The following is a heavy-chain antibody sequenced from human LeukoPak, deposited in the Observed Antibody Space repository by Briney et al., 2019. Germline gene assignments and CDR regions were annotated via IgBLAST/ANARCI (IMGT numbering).Heavy chain of an antibody. CDR1: GFTVSSNY. J-gene: IGHJ4*02. CDR3: AREDHSNYNY. V-gene: IGHV3-21*01. Sequence: AGGSLRLSCAASGFTVSSNYMSWVRQAPGKGLEWVSSISSSSNYIYYADSMKGRFTISRDNAKNSLYLQMNSLRAEDTAVYYCAREDHSNYNYWGQGTQVTVSS. D-gene: IGHD4-11*01. CDR2: ISSSSNYI.